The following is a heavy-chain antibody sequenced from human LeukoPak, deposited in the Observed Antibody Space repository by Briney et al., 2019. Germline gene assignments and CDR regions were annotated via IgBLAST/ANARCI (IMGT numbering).Heavy chain of an antibody. J-gene: IGHJ4*02. Sequence: GGSLRLSCAASGFTFSSYSMNWVRQAPVKGLEWVSYISSSSSTIYYADSVKGRFTISRDNAKNSLYLQMNSLRAEDTAVYYCARDLRAVSNWGQGTLVTVSS. CDR3: ARDLRAVSN. CDR2: ISSSSSTI. V-gene: IGHV3-48*01. D-gene: IGHD2/OR15-2a*01. CDR1: GFTFSSYS.